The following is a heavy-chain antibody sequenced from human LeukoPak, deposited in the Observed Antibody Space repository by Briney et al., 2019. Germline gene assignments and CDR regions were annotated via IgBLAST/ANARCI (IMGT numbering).Heavy chain of an antibody. D-gene: IGHD3-16*01. CDR3: ARGGGLDV. J-gene: IGHJ6*02. CDR2: INHNGNVN. CDR1: GFTFSSYW. V-gene: IGHV3-7*03. Sequence: GGSLRLSCVASGFTFSSYWMNWPRQAPGKGLEWVASINHNGNVNYYVDSAKGRFTISRDNAKNSLYLQMSNLRAEDTAVYFCARGGGLDVWGQGATVTVSS.